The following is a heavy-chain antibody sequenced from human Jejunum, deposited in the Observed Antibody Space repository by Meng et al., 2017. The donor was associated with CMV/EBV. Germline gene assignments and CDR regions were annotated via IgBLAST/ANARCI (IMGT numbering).Heavy chain of an antibody. J-gene: IGHJ4*02. Sequence: FTDFYTHWVRQAPGQGLEWMGWINPKSGGTNNAQKFQGRVTLTMDTSISTAYMELSRLTSDDTAVYYCARCRHNYDTRGYYTMNYWGQGTLVTVSS. CDR2: INPKSGGT. CDR3: ARCRHNYDTRGYYTMNY. V-gene: IGHV1-2*02. CDR1: FTDFY. D-gene: IGHD3-22*01.